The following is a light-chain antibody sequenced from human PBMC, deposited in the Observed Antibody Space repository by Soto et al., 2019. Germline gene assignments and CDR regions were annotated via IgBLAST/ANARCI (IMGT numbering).Light chain of an antibody. CDR3: CSYAGYSTLV. Sequence: QSALTQPASVSGSPGQSITISCTGTSSGVGSYDIVSWYQQHPGRAPKLMIYEVNKRPSGVSNRFSGSKSGNTASLTISGRQADDEADYYCCSYAGYSTLVFGGGTKLTVL. J-gene: IGLJ3*02. V-gene: IGLV2-23*02. CDR2: EVN. CDR1: SSGVGSYDI.